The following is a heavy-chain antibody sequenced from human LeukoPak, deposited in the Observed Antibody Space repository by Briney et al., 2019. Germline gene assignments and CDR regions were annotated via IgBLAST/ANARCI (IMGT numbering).Heavy chain of an antibody. CDR3: ARQDRVDCSNLGEY. CDR2: INPNTGDT. V-gene: IGHV1-2*02. J-gene: IGHJ4*02. CDR1: GYTLTDYY. D-gene: IGHD4-11*01. Sequence: ASVKVSCKASGYTLTDYYMHWVRQAPGQGLEWMGWINPNTGDTNYAQKFQGRVTMTRDTSISTAYMELSRLSSDDTAVYYCARQDRVDCSNLGEYWGQGTLVTVSS.